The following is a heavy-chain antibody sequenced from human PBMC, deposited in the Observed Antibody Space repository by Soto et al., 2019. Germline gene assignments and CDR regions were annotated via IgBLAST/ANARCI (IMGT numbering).Heavy chain of an antibody. CDR2: IIPIFGTA. J-gene: IGHJ4*02. Sequence: QVQLVQAGAEVKKPGSSVKVSCKASGGTFSSYAISWVRQAPGQGLEWMGGIIPIFGTANYAQKFQGRVTITADESTSTDYMELSSLRSEDTAVYYCARDKYNWNERSFDYWGQGTLVTVSS. CDR3: ARDKYNWNERSFDY. CDR1: GGTFSSYA. V-gene: IGHV1-69*01. D-gene: IGHD1-1*01.